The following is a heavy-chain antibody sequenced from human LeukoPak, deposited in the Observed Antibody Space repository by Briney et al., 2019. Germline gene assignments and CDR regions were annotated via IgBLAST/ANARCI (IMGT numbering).Heavy chain of an antibody. D-gene: IGHD3-22*01. J-gene: IGHJ5*02. CDR1: GFTFSSYA. Sequence: TGGSLRLSCAASGFTFSSYAMSWVRQAPGKGLEWVSAISGSDNHTYYADSVKGRFTTSRDNSKNTLYLQMNSLRAEDTAVYYCARDTSGYRSWGQGTLVTVSS. CDR2: ISGSDNHT. CDR3: ARDTSGYRS. V-gene: IGHV3-23*01.